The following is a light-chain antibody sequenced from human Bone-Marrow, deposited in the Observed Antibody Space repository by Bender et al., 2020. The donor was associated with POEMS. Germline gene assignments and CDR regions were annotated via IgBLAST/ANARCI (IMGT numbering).Light chain of an antibody. Sequence: QSALTQPASVSGSLGQSITISCTGITSDVSWYQQYPGKAPKVIIYDVSYRTAGVSNRFSASKSGNTASLTVSGLQTEDEAGYYCSSYTNRNTWVFGGGTQLTVL. CDR3: SSYTNRNTWV. CDR1: TSD. CDR2: DVS. J-gene: IGLJ3*02. V-gene: IGLV2-14*03.